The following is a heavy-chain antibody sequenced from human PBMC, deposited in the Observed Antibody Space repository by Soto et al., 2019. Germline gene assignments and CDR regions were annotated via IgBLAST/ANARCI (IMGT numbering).Heavy chain of an antibody. CDR1: GDSTINYY. V-gene: IGHV4-59*01. Sequence: ETLSLTCIISGDSTINYYWSWIRQSPGKGLEWIGYISYSGNTNYNPSLKSRVTISVDTSKDQLSLKVTSVTAADTAKYYCAGIRGKRGSPIDDWGQGTQVTVAS. CDR2: ISYSGNT. CDR3: AGIRGKRGSPIDD. D-gene: IGHD2-15*01. J-gene: IGHJ4*02.